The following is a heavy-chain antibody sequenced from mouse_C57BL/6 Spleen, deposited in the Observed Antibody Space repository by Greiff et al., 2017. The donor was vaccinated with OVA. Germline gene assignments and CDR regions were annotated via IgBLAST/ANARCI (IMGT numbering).Heavy chain of an antibody. Sequence: QVQLQQPGAELVKPGASVKLSCKASGYTFTSYWMHWVKQRPGQGLEWIGMIHPNSGSTNYNEKFKSKATLTVDKSSSTAYMRLSSLTSEDSAVYYCARPLSSFDDWGQGTTLTVSS. CDR2: IHPNSGST. J-gene: IGHJ2*01. V-gene: IGHV1-64*01. D-gene: IGHD1-1*02. CDR3: ARPLSSFDD. CDR1: GYTFTSYW.